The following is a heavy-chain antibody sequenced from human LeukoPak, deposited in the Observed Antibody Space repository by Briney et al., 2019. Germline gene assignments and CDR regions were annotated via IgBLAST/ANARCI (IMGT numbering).Heavy chain of an antibody. CDR3: ARGQRIAARSWDY. CDR1: GGSISSSSYY. Sequence: SETLPLTCTVSGGSISSSSYYWGWIRQPPGKGLEWIGSIYYSGSTYYNPSLKSRVTISVDTSKNQFSLKLSSVTAADTAVYYCARGQRIAARSWDYWGQGTLVTVSS. D-gene: IGHD6-6*01. CDR2: IYYSGST. J-gene: IGHJ4*02. V-gene: IGHV4-39*01.